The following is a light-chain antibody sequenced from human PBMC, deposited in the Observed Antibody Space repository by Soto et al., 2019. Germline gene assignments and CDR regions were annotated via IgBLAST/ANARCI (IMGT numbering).Light chain of an antibody. Sequence: QLVLTQPPSASGTPGQRVTISCSGSSSNIGSNTVNWYQQLPGTAPKLLIYSNNQRPSGVPARFSGSKSGTSASLAISGLQSEDEADYYCAAWDDSLNAPVFGGGTKVTVL. J-gene: IGLJ2*01. CDR2: SNN. V-gene: IGLV1-44*01. CDR1: SSNIGSNT. CDR3: AAWDDSLNAPV.